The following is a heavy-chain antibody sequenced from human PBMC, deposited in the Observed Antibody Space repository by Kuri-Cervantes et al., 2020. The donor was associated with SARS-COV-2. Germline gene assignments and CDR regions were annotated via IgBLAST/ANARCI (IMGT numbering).Heavy chain of an antibody. CDR3: ARDPVGAWVWRYFDY. J-gene: IGHJ4*02. CDR1: GGSISSSNW. V-gene: IGHV4-4*02. D-gene: IGHD3-16*01. Sequence: SETLSLTCAVSGGSISSSNWWSWVRQPPGKGLEWIGEIYHSGSTNYNPSLKSRVTISVDKSKNQFSLKLSSVTAADTAVYYCARDPVGAWVWRYFDYWGQGTLVTVPS. CDR2: IYHSGST.